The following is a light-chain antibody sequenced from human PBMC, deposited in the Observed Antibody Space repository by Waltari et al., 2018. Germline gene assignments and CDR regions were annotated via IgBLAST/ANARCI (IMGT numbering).Light chain of an antibody. CDR3: QTGGHGTWV. J-gene: IGLJ3*02. Sequence: QLVLTQSPSASASLGASVTLTCTRSRGHSNTIIAWLQQRPEKGPRYLMKVNSDGSHNKGDEIPDRFSGSSSGAERYLTISSVQSEDEADYYCQTGGHGTWVFGGGTTLTVL. V-gene: IGLV4-69*01. CDR2: VNSDGSH. CDR1: RGHSNTI.